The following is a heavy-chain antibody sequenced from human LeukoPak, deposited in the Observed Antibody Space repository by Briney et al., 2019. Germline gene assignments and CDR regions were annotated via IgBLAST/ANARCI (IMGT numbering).Heavy chain of an antibody. CDR1: GGSFSGYY. D-gene: IGHD6-13*01. J-gene: IGHJ5*02. Sequence: SETLSLTCAVYGGSFSGYYWSWSRQPSGKGLEWIGEINHSGSTNYNPSLKSRVTISVDTSKNQFSLKLSSVTAADTAVYYCARGRGYSSSWSLARWFDPWGQGTLVTVSS. CDR2: INHSGST. V-gene: IGHV4-34*01. CDR3: ARGRGYSSSWSLARWFDP.